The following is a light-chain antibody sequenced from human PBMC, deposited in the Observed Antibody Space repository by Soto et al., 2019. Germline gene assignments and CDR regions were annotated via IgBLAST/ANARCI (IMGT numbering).Light chain of an antibody. J-gene: IGKJ3*01. CDR3: QNYNSAPFT. CDR2: AVS. Sequence: DIQMTQSPSSLSASVGDSVTITCRASQGISKYLAWYQQKPGKVPKLLMYAVSTLQSGVPSRFSGSGSGKDFTLTISSLQPEDVATYYCQNYNSAPFTFGPGTKVDIK. CDR1: QGISKY. V-gene: IGKV1-27*01.